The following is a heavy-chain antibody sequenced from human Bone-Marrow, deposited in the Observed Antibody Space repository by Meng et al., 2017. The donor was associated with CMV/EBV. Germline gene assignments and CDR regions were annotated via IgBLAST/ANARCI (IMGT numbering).Heavy chain of an antibody. J-gene: IGHJ4*02. V-gene: IGHV1-69*05. CDR1: GGTFSSYA. D-gene: IGHD6-13*01. CDR3: AGGLYSSSWYGSDYFDY. Sequence: SVKVSCKASGGTFSSYAISWVRQAPGQGLEWMGGIIPIFGTANYAQKFQGRVTITTDESTSTAYMELSSLRSEDTAVYYCAGGLYSSSWYGSDYFDYWGEATLATFSS. CDR2: IIPIFGTA.